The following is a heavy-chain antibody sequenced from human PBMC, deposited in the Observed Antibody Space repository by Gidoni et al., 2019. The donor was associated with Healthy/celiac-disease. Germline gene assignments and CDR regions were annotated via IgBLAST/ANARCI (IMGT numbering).Heavy chain of an antibody. CDR3: ARGPYGGNSGYWYFDL. J-gene: IGHJ2*01. CDR2: SIPIFGTA. Sequence: QAKQVQSGDEVKKPRSPAKVSCKASGGTFSHSASSWVRKAPGQGLAWMGGSIPIFGTANCAQKFHGRVTITADESTSTAYMELSSLRSEDTAVYYCARGPYGGNSGYWYFDLWGRGTLVTVSS. D-gene: IGHD4-17*01. V-gene: IGHV1-69*01. CDR1: GGTFSHSA.